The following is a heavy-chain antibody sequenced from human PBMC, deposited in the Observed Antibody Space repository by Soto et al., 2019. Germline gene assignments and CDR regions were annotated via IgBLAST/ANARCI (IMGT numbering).Heavy chain of an antibody. D-gene: IGHD1-26*01. Sequence: SETLSLTCTVSGGSISSYCWSWIRQPPGKGLEWIGYIYYSGSTNYNPSLKSRVTISVDTSKNQFSLKLSSVTAADTAVYYCATLYSGTYGMDVWGQGTTVTVSS. J-gene: IGHJ6*02. CDR1: GGSISSYC. CDR2: IYYSGST. CDR3: ATLYSGTYGMDV. V-gene: IGHV4-59*01.